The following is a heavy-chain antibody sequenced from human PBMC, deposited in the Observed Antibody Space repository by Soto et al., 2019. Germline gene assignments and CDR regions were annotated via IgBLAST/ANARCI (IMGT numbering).Heavy chain of an antibody. CDR3: ARDTRGLMAATIFDY. D-gene: IGHD2-15*01. CDR1: GGSISSYY. J-gene: IGHJ4*02. Sequence: SETLSLTCTVSGGSISSYYWSWIRQPPGKGLEWIGYIYYSGSTNYNPSLKSRVTISVDTSKNQFSLKLSSVTAADTAVYYCARDTRGLMAATIFDYWGQGTLVTVSS. CDR2: IYYSGST. V-gene: IGHV4-59*01.